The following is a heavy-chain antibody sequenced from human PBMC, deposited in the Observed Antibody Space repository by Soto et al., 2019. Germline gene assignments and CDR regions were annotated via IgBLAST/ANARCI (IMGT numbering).Heavy chain of an antibody. CDR1: GGSISSFY. J-gene: IGHJ5*02. CDR3: ARHLTGLDT. Sequence: QVQLQESGPGLVKPSETLSLTCTVSGGSISSFYWSWIRQPPGKGLEYIGYIHYSGSTNYSPSLKSRGTISLDTSKNHFSLKLTSVTPADTAVYYCARHLTGLDTWGQGTLVTVSS. CDR2: IHYSGST. V-gene: IGHV4-59*08.